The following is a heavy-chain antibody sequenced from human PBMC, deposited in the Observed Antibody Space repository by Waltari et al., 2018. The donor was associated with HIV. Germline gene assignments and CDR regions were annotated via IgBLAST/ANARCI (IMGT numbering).Heavy chain of an antibody. J-gene: IGHJ4*02. V-gene: IGHV3-23*01. CDR3: AIESQSSGHCGCFGY. Sequence: EVQLLESGGGLVQPGGSLRLSCAASGFTFSSNVMTWVRQAPGKGLEWVSTIKTGGDSTFYADSVKGRFTISRDNSQNTLYLQMNSLRAEDTAEYYCAIESQSSGHCGCFGYWGQGTLVTVSS. D-gene: IGHD3-22*01. CDR2: IKTGGDST. CDR1: GFTFSSNV.